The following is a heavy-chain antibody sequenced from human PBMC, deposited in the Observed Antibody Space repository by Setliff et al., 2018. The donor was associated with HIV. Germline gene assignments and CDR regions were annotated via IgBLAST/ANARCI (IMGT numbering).Heavy chain of an antibody. CDR3: ARTLYSSSWYVAGYYYMDA. J-gene: IGHJ6*03. V-gene: IGHV4-4*08. D-gene: IGHD6-13*01. CDR2: IYSSGST. CDR1: GGSISSYY. Sequence: SETLSLTCTVSGGSISSYYWSWIRQPPGKGLEWIGNIYSSGSTYYNPSLKSRVTISVDTSKNQFSLKLSSVTAADTAVYYCARTLYSSSWYVAGYYYMDAWGKGTTVTVSS.